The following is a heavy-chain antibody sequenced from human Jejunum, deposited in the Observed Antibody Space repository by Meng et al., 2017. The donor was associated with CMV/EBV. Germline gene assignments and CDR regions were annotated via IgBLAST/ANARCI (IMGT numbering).Heavy chain of an antibody. D-gene: IGHD2-21*01. J-gene: IGHJ5*02. Sequence: SEFTFNTYAMSWVRQAPGKGLEWVSVIYSGGSTTYYADSVKGRFTISRDNSKNTLYLQMNSLRAEDTAIYYCAKAESSAWYSSDHWGQGTLVTVSS. V-gene: IGHV3-23*03. CDR3: AKAESSAWYSSDH. CDR1: EFTFNTYA. CDR2: IYSGGSTT.